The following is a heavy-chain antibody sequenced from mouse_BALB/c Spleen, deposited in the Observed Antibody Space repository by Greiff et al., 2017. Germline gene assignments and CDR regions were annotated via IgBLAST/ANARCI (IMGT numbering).Heavy chain of an antibody. Sequence: VQLQQPGAELVKPGASVKLSCKASGYTFTSYWMHWVKQRPGQGLEWIGDIYPGGGYTNYNEKFKGKATLTADTSSSTAYMQLSSLTSEDSAIYYCARPSSYYYGSSYDYAMDYWGQGTSVTVSS. D-gene: IGHD1-1*01. CDR2: IYPGGGYT. CDR3: ARPSSYYYGSSYDYAMDY. V-gene: IGHV1-55*01. J-gene: IGHJ4*01. CDR1: GYTFTSYW.